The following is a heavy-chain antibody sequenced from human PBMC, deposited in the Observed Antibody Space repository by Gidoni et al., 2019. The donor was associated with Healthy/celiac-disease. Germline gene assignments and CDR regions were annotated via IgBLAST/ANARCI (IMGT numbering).Heavy chain of an antibody. CDR2: IKTSGSP. CDR3: ARTYYDSSGYDF. D-gene: IGHD3-22*01. CDR1: GGSFSGYY. V-gene: IGHV4-34*01. J-gene: IGHJ4*02. Sequence: QVQLQQWGAGLLNPSETLSLTCALYGGSFSGYYCIWSRQPPGQGLEWIGEIKTSGSPNHNPSLTSRVTISVDPSKNQFSLKLSSVSAADTAVYYCARTYYDSSGYDFGGQGTLVTVSS.